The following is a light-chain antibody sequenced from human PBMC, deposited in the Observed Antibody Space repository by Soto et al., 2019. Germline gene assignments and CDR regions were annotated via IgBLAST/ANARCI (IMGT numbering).Light chain of an antibody. CDR1: KSISSY. CDR2: AAS. J-gene: IGKJ1*01. CDR3: QQSYSTPRT. Sequence: DIQLTQSPSTLSASIADRVAMPXXESKSISSYLNWYQQKPGKAPKVXIYAASSLQSGVPSRFSGSGAGTDFTLTISSLQPEDFATYYCQQSYSTPRTFGQGTKVDIK. V-gene: IGKV1-39*01.